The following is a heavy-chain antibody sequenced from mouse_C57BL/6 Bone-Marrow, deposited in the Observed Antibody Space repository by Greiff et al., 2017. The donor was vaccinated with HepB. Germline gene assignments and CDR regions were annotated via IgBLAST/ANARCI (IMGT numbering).Heavy chain of an antibody. CDR2: IYPRSGNT. J-gene: IGHJ1*03. CDR3: ARSTTVVATYYWYFDV. Sequence: VQLQQSGAELARPGASVKLSCKASGYTFTSYGISWVKQRPGQGLEWIGEIYPRSGNTYYNEKFKGKATLTADKSSSTAYMELRSLTSEDSAVYFCARSTTVVATYYWYFDVWGTGTTVTVSS. D-gene: IGHD1-1*01. CDR1: GYTFTSYG. V-gene: IGHV1-81*01.